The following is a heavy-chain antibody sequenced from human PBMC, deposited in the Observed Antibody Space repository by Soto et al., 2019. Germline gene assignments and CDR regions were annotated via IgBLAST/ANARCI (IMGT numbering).Heavy chain of an antibody. V-gene: IGHV4-30-4*01. J-gene: IGHJ4*02. CDR2: IYYSGST. CDR3: ASRGNTTYCGAGSCYARGFDY. Sequence: QVQLQESGPGLVKPSQTLSLTCTVSGGSISSGDYYWSWIRQPPGKGLEWIGYIYYSGSTYYNPSLESRVTISLDTSKNLSSLKLSTVTAADTAVYYCASRGNTTYCGAGSCYARGFDYWGQGALVTVSS. CDR1: GGSISSGDYY. D-gene: IGHD2-15*01.